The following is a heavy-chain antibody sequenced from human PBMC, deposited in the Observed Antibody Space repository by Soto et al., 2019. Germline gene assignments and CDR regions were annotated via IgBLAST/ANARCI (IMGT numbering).Heavy chain of an antibody. J-gene: IGHJ6*03. CDR3: ARGGYDCSSTSCYIPQPNYYYYYMDV. V-gene: IGHV4-59*01. CDR2: IYYSGST. Sequence: SETLSLTCTVSGGSISSYYWSWIRQPPGKGLEWIGYIYYSGSTNYNPSLKSRVTISVDTSKNQFSLKLSSVTAADTAVYYCARGGYDCSSTSCYIPQPNYYYYYMDVWGKGTTVSVSS. D-gene: IGHD2-2*02. CDR1: GGSISSYY.